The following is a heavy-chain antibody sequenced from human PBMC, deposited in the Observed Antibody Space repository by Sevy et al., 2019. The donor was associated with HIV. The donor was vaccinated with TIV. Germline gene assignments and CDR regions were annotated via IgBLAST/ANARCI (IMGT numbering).Heavy chain of an antibody. CDR1: GYTFTNYY. D-gene: IGHD2-21*01. V-gene: IGHV1-46*03. CDR2: LNPSGGST. Sequence: ASVKVSCKASGYTFTNYYLNWVRQAPGQGLEWMGLLNPSGGSTVYAQKFQGRFTMTSDTSTGTIYMELSSLRSEDTAVYYCARGDCGADCSPDWFDPWGQGTLVTVSS. J-gene: IGHJ5*02. CDR3: ARGDCGADCSPDWFDP.